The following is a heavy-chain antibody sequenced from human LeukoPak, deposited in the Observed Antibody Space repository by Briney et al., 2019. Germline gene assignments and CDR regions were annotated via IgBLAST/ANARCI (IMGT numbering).Heavy chain of an antibody. CDR1: GLTVSDNF. D-gene: IGHD2-21*01. CDR3: TRDRIEGATSDFDY. Sequence: GGSLRLSCAASGLTVSDNFMSWVRQAPGKGLEWVSVLYRGGNTYYADSVRGRFTISRDNSRNMVYLQMNSLTAEDTAVYYCTRDRIEGATSDFDYWGQGTLVTVSS. CDR2: LYRGGNT. J-gene: IGHJ4*02. V-gene: IGHV3-66*01.